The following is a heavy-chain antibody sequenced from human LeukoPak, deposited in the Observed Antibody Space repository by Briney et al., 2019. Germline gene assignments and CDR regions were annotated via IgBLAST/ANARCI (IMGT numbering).Heavy chain of an antibody. V-gene: IGHV3-21*01. Sequence: GGSLTLSCAASGFTFSSYSMNWVRQSPGKGLEWASPISSSSTYIYYADSVKGRFTISRDNAKKSLYLQVNSLRAEDTAVYYCAREFASYCSSSSCYGFDYWGQGTLVTVSS. CDR2: ISSSSTYI. D-gene: IGHD2-2*01. J-gene: IGHJ4*02. CDR3: AREFASYCSSSSCYGFDY. CDR1: GFTFSSYS.